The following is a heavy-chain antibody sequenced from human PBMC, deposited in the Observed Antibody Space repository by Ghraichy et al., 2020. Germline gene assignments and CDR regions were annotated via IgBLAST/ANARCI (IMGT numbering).Heavy chain of an antibody. Sequence: ASVKVSCKASGYTFTSYAMHWVRQAPGQRLEWMGWINAGNGNTKYSQKFQGRVTITRDTSASTAYMELSSLRSEDTAVYYCASEEASCYRGDCYSPLGYWGQGTLVTVSS. CDR3: ASEEASCYRGDCYSPLGY. D-gene: IGHD2-21*02. J-gene: IGHJ4*02. V-gene: IGHV1-3*01. CDR1: GYTFTSYA. CDR2: INAGNGNT.